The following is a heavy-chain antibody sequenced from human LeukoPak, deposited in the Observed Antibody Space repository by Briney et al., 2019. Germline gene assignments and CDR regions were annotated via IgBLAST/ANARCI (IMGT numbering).Heavy chain of an antibody. V-gene: IGHV5-10-1*01. CDR1: GYSFTRYW. D-gene: IGHD2/OR15-2a*01. Sequence: GESLKISCKASGYSFTRYWITWVRQMPAKGLEWMGRIDPSDSSINYSPPFQGQVTMSVDKSISTAYLQWSSLRASDTAMYYCARQAFDSEAEIFYSYGLDVWGKGTSVIVSS. J-gene: IGHJ6*04. CDR3: ARQAFDSEAEIFYSYGLDV. CDR2: IDPSDSSI.